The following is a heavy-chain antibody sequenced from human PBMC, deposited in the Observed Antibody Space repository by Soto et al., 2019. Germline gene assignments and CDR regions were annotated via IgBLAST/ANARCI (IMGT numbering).Heavy chain of an antibody. D-gene: IGHD3-10*01. J-gene: IGHJ5*02. Sequence: PGGSLRLSCAASGFNFSSYTMNWVRQAPGKGLEWVSAISSTSSYIYYADLLKGRFTISRDNAKNSLYLQMNSLRAEDTAVYYCARVSSGSGSYGWFDPWGQGTLVTVSS. CDR1: GFNFSSYT. CDR2: ISSTSSYI. V-gene: IGHV3-21*01. CDR3: ARVSSGSGSYGWFDP.